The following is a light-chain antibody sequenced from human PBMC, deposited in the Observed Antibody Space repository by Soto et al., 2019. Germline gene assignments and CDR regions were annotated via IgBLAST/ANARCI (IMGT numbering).Light chain of an antibody. CDR3: QQLNSYLFT. CDR1: QDISSY. CDR2: GAS. J-gene: IGKJ5*01. Sequence: EIQLAQSPSFLSATVGDRVNITCRASQDISSYLGWYQQKPGEATNVLIYGASTLQSGVPSRFRVIVSGTELTLKFRGLQPEDGESDYGQQLNSYLFTFGQGTRL. V-gene: IGKV1-9*01.